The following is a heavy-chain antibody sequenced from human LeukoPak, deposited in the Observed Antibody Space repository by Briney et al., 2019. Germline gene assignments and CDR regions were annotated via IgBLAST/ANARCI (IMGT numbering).Heavy chain of an antibody. V-gene: IGHV4-59*11. CDR1: GGSFSSHY. J-gene: IGHJ4*02. Sequence: SETLSLTCTVSGGSFSSHYWGWIRQSPGKGLDWIAYMFDSVTSKVNMSDSRTSKANPSLKSRLTLSADTSKNQFSLRLSYVTAADTAVYYCATIKRGYPFGYFDFWGQGILVTVSS. D-gene: IGHD5-18*01. CDR3: ATIKRGYPFGYFDF. CDR2: MFDSVTSKVNMSDSRTS.